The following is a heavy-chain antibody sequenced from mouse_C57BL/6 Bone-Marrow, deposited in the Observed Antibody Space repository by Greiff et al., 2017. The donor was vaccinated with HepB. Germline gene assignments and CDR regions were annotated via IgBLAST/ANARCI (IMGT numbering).Heavy chain of an antibody. CDR2: ISDGGSYT. V-gene: IGHV5-4*01. Sequence: EVKLQESGGGLVKPGGSLKLSCAASGFTFSSYAMSWVRQTPEKRLEWVATISDGGSYTYYPDNVKGRFTISRDNAKNNLYLQMSHLKSEDTAMYYCARDLTGTYYYAMDYWGQGTSVTVSS. J-gene: IGHJ4*01. CDR3: ARDLTGTYYYAMDY. D-gene: IGHD4-1*01. CDR1: GFTFSSYA.